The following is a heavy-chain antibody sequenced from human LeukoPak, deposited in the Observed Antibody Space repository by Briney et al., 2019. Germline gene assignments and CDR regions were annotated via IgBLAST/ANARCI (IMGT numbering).Heavy chain of an antibody. V-gene: IGHV3-7*01. D-gene: IGHD3-22*01. CDR1: AFTFSNYW. CDR2: INQDGSEI. CDR3: ARDQGSMIVVRTTIWYFDL. J-gene: IGHJ2*01. Sequence: QPGGSLRLSCAASAFTFSNYWMSWVRQAPGQGLDWVANINQDGSEIYYVDSVKGRFTISRDNAKNSLYLQINSLRAEDTAVYYCARDQGSMIVVRTTIWYFDLWGRGTLVTVSS.